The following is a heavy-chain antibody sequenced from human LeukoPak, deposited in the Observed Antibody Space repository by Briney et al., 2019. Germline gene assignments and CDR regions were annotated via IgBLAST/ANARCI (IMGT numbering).Heavy chain of an antibody. V-gene: IGHV4-34*01. CDR3: ARAINMVRGIIMALDH. D-gene: IGHD3-10*01. CDR2: INHSGST. CDR1: GGSFSGYY. Sequence: SETLSLTCAVYGGSFSGYYWSWIRQPPGKGLEWIGEINHSGSTNYNPSLKSRVTTSIDTSNNQFSLKLSSVTAADTAVYYCARAINMVRGIIMALDHWGQGTLVTVSS. J-gene: IGHJ4*02.